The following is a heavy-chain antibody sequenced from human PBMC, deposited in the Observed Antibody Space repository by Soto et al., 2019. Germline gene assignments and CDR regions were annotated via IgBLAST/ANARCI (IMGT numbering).Heavy chain of an antibody. CDR3: ARVNSGYSLGKGIDY. Sequence: QLQLQESGPGLVKPSETLSLTCTVSGGSIRSNNYYWGWIRQPPGKGLEWIGSIYYNGNTYYNPSFKSRVTISVDTSKNQFSLKLSSVTAADTAVYYCARVNSGYSLGKGIDYWGQGTLVTVSS. V-gene: IGHV4-39*01. CDR1: GGSIRSNNYY. J-gene: IGHJ4*02. CDR2: IYYNGNT. D-gene: IGHD5-12*01.